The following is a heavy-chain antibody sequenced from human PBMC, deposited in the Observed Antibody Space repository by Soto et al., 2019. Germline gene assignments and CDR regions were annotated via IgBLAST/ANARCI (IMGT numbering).Heavy chain of an antibody. CDR1: GYSFTAYA. V-gene: IGHV1-3*05. CDR2: INAGNGNT. CDR3: ARAVAVPADFDY. J-gene: IGHJ4*02. Sequence: QVQLVQSGAEEKKPGASVKVSCKASGYSFTAYAMHWVRQAPGQRLEWMGWINAGNGNTKYSQKFQGRVTITRDTSASTAYMELSSLRSEDTAVYYCARAVAVPADFDYWGQGTLVTVSS. D-gene: IGHD6-19*01.